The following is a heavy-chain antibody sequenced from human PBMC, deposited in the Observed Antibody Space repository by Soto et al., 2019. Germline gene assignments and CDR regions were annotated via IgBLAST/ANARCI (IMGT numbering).Heavy chain of an antibody. V-gene: IGHV4-34*01. CDR3: ARGDYYDSTYFDY. Sequence: SETLSLTCAVYGGSFSGYYWSWIRQPPGKGLEWIGEINHSGSTNYNPSLKSRVTISVDTSKNQFSLKLSSVTAADTAVYYCARGDYYDSTYFDYWGQGTLVTVS. CDR1: GGSFSGYY. J-gene: IGHJ4*02. D-gene: IGHD3-22*01. CDR2: INHSGST.